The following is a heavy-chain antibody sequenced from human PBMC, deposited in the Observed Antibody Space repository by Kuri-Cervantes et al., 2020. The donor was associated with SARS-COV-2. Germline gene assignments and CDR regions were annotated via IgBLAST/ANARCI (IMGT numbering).Heavy chain of an antibody. CDR2: ISDTGGTT. Sequence: GESLKISCAASGFTFTDYAMSWVRQAPGRGPEWVSCISDTGGTTTYADSVKGRFTISRDNSKNSLYPQMNSLRAEDTAVYYCARDSEVVVAPSAFDIWGQGTMVTVSS. CDR1: GFTFTDYA. CDR3: ARDSEVVVAPSAFDI. V-gene: IGHV3-23*01. J-gene: IGHJ3*02. D-gene: IGHD2-15*01.